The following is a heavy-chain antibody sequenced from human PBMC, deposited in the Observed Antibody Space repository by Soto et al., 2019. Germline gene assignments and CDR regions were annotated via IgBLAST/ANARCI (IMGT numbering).Heavy chain of an antibody. CDR3: ARVCCGGSCYIDY. Sequence: QVQLVQSGAEVKKPGSSVKVSCKASGGTFSSYTISWVRQAPGQGLEWMGRIIPILGIANYAQKFQGRVAITADXXKXXXXXXXXXLRSEDTAVYYCARVCCGGSCYIDYWGQGTLVTVSS. V-gene: IGHV1-69*02. J-gene: IGHJ4*02. D-gene: IGHD2-15*01. CDR1: GGTFSSYT. CDR2: IIPILGIA.